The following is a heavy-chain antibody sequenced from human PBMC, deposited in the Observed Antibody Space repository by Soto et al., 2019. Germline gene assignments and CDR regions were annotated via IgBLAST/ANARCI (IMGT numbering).Heavy chain of an antibody. J-gene: IGHJ4*02. CDR2: ISYSGGT. D-gene: IGHD3-22*01. CDR3: ARYDSSVSGHYIDY. V-gene: IGHV4-61*08. Sequence: TLSLTCTVSGASVSSAAYRWSWIRQPPGKGLQWIGYISYSGGTHYNPPLKSRLSISVDTSKNQFSLWLVSMTAADTAVYYCARYDSSVSGHYIDYWGQGRLVTGSS. CDR1: GASVSSAAYR.